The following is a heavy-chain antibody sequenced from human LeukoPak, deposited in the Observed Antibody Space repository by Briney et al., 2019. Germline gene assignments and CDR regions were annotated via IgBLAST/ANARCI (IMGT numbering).Heavy chain of an antibody. V-gene: IGHV3-74*01. J-gene: IGHJ4*02. CDR3: ARGVHYGSDY. Sequence: GGSLRLSCAASGFTFSTYFMHWVRQAPGKGLVWVSRINSDGSTTSHADSVKGRFTISRDNAKDTLYLQMDSLRAEDTAVYFCARGVHYGSDYWGQGTLVTVSS. CDR2: INSDGSTT. CDR1: GFTFSTYF. D-gene: IGHD4-17*01.